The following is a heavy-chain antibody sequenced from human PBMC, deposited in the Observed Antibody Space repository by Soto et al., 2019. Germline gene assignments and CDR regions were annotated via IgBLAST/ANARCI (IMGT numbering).Heavy chain of an antibody. Sequence: EVQLVESGGGLVQPGGSLRLSCVDSGLTFSSYSMNWVRQAPGKGLEWVSYISSSSGTRYYADSVKGRFTISRDNASNSVYLQMSSLTEEDTAVYYCARAGVWGSWYNYFGYWGPGTLVTVSS. CDR1: GLTFSSYS. V-gene: IGHV3-48*02. J-gene: IGHJ4*01. D-gene: IGHD6-13*01. CDR2: ISSSSGTR. CDR3: ARAGVWGSWYNYFGY.